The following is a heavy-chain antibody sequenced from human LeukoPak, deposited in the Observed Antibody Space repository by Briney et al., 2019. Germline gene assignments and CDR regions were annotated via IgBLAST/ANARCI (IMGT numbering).Heavy chain of an antibody. J-gene: IGHJ3*02. CDR3: ARDRSVYDILTGYDAFDI. V-gene: IGHV3-66*01. CDR1: GFTFSSYG. D-gene: IGHD3-9*01. CDR2: IYSGGST. Sequence: PGGSLRLSCAASGFTFSSYGMSWVRQAPGKGLEWVSVIYSGGSTYYADSVKGRFTISRDNSKNTLYLQMNSLRAEDTAVYYCARDRSVYDILTGYDAFDIWGQGTKVTVSS.